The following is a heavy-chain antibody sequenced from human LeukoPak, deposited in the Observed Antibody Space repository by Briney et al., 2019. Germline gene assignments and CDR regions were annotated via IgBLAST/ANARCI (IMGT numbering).Heavy chain of an antibody. CDR3: VRESLWVGELSIFSYSYFYL. J-gene: IGHJ2*01. V-gene: IGHV4-4*07. CDR1: GVSISSYY. CDR2: IYTSGST. D-gene: IGHD3-10*01. Sequence: PSETLSLTCTVSGVSISSYYWSWIRQPAGKGLEWIGRIYTSGSTNYNPSLKSPGTMSVDTSKNQFSLKLSAVTPADTAVYYCVRESLWVGELSIFSYSYFYLWGRGTLVTVSS.